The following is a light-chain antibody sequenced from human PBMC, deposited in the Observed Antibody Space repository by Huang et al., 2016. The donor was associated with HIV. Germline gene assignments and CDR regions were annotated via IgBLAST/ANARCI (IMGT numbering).Light chain of an antibody. CDR1: QDISNY. Sequence: DIQMTQSPPSLSASVGDRVTITCQASQDISNYLKWYQQKPGKAPKRLSYDASNLERGGQSRFSGSGSGTDFTFTISSLQPEDIATYYCQQYDNLPYTFGQGTKLEIK. CDR2: DAS. J-gene: IGKJ2*01. CDR3: QQYDNLPYT. V-gene: IGKV1-33*01.